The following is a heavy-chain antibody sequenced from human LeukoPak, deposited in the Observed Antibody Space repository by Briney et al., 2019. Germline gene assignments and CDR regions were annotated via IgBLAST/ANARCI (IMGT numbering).Heavy chain of an antibody. CDR3: ARDYCSTTSCYSKARFDY. CDR2: ISAYNGYT. V-gene: IGHV1-18*01. CDR1: GGTFSSYA. Sequence: VASVKVSCKASGGTFSSYAISWVRQAPGQGLEWMGWISAYNGYTNYAQNLQGRVTMTTDTSASTGYMELRSLRSDDTAVYYCARDYCSTTSCYSKARFDYWGQGTLVTVSS. D-gene: IGHD2-2*01. J-gene: IGHJ4*02.